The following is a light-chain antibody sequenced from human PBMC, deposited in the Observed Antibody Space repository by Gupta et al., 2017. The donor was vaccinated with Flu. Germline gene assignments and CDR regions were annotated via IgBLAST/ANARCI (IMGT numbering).Light chain of an antibody. CDR1: QSISSY. CDR3: QQSYSTPA. J-gene: IGKJ4*01. V-gene: IGKV1-39*01. Sequence: DIQMTQSPSSLSASVGDRVTITCRASQSISSYLNWYQQKPGKAPKLLIYAASRWQSGVPSRFSGSGSGTDFTLTISSLQPEDFATYYCQQSYSTPAFGGGTKVEIK. CDR2: AAS.